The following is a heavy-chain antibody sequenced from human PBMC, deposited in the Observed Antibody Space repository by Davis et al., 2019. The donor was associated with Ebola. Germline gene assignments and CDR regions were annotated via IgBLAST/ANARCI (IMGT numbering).Heavy chain of an antibody. D-gene: IGHD3-10*01. J-gene: IGHJ6*04. CDR3: ARYRTMVRGVKLPQPVHMDV. V-gene: IGHV4-34*01. CDR1: GGSISTNY. CDR2: INHSGST. Sequence: SETLSLTCTVSGGSISTNYWSWIRQPPGKGLEWIGEINHSGSTNYNPSLKSRVTISVDTSKNQFSLKLSSVTAADTAVYYCARYRTMVRGVKLPQPVHMDVWGKGTTVTVSS.